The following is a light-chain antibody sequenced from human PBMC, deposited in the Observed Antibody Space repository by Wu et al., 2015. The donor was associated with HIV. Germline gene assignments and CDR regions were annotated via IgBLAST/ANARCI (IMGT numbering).Light chain of an antibody. CDR3: QQYDRTPMYT. J-gene: IGKJ2*01. CDR1: QIISSNY. V-gene: IGKV3-20*01. Sequence: EIVLTQSPGTLSLSPGERATLSCRASQIISSNYLAWYQQKPGQAPRLLIYNSYNRAPGIPERFSGSGSGTDFTLTINRLEPEDLAIYYCQQYDRTPMYTFGQGTKLVIK. CDR2: NSY.